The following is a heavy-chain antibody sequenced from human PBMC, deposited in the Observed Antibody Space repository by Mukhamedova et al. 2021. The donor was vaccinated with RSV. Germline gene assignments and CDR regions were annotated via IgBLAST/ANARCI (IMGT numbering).Heavy chain of an antibody. D-gene: IGHD2-21*02. Sequence: QSTWGGLEWVSLIYSDGRTYYADSVKGRFSISRDSSRNTLYLQMNRLTAEDSAVYYCATTRRVGVTGREKDYRDAGGKGTT. CDR2: IYSDGRT. CDR3: ATTRRVGVTGREKDYRDA. V-gene: IGHV3-53*01. J-gene: IGHJ6*03.